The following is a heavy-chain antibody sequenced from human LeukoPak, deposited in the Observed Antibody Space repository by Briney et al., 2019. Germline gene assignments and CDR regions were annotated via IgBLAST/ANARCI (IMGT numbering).Heavy chain of an antibody. Sequence: SVKVSCKASGGTFSSYTISWVRQTPGQGLEWMGRIIPILGIANYAQKFQGRVTITADKSTSTAYMELSSLRSEDTAVYYCARGRDGSAFDIWGQGTMVTVSS. D-gene: IGHD1-26*01. CDR1: GGTFSSYT. CDR3: ARGRDGSAFDI. CDR2: IIPILGIA. J-gene: IGHJ3*02. V-gene: IGHV1-69*02.